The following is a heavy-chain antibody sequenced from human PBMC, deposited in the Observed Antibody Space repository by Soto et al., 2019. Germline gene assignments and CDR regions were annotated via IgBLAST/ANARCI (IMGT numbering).Heavy chain of an antibody. J-gene: IGHJ4*02. CDR3: ARDPVAYCGGDCRTFDY. CDR2: ISYDGSNK. CDR1: GFTFSSYA. Sequence: QVQLVESGGGVVQPGRSLRLSCAASGFTFSSYAMHWVRQAPGKGLEWVAVISYDGSNKYYADSVKGRFTISRDNSKNTVYLQMNSLRAEDTAVYYCARDPVAYCGGDCRTFDYWGQGTLVTVSS. V-gene: IGHV3-30-3*01. D-gene: IGHD2-21*02.